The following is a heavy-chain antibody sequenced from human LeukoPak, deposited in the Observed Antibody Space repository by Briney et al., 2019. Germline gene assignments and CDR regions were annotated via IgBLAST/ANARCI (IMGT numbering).Heavy chain of an antibody. V-gene: IGHV3-23*01. CDR3: ARSAWVY. D-gene: IGHD1-26*01. J-gene: IGHJ4*02. Sequence: GGLRLSCAASGFTFINYAVTRVRQAPGKGLEWVSVISGSGGSTYYADSVKGRFTISRDNAKNSLYLQMNSLRAEDTAVYYCARSAWVYWGQGTLVTVSS. CDR2: ISGSGGST. CDR1: GFTFINYA.